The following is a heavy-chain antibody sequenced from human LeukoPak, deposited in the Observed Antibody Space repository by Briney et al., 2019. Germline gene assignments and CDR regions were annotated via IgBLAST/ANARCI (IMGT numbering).Heavy chain of an antibody. Sequence: GGFLRLSCAASGFTVSSNYMSWVRQAPGKGLEEVSVIYSGGSTYYADSVKGRFTISRDNSKNTLYLQMNSRRAEETAVYYCAREAAIAAEAYFQNWGKGTLVTVSS. CDR2: IYSGGST. D-gene: IGHD6-6*01. CDR3: AREAAIAAEAYFQN. J-gene: IGHJ1*01. V-gene: IGHV3-53*01. CDR1: GFTVSSNY.